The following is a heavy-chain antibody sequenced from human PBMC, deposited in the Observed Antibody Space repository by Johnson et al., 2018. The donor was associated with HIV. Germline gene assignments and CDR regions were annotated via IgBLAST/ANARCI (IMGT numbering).Heavy chain of an antibody. CDR1: GFTFSSYA. D-gene: IGHD2-2*01. J-gene: IGHJ3*02. CDR2: ISGSGGST. CDR3: AKKMGVVVVPAAMHAFDI. V-gene: IGHV3-23*04. Sequence: EKLVESGGGLVQPGGSLRLSCAASGFTFSSYAMSWVRQAPGKGLEWVSAISGSGGSTYYADSVKGRFTISRDNSKNTLYLQMNSLRAEDTAVYYCAKKMGVVVVPAAMHAFDIWGQGTMVTVSS.